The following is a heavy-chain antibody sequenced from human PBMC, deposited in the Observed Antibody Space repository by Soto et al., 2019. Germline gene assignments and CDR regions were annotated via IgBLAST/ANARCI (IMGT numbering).Heavy chain of an antibody. CDR1: GGSISNYY. CDR3: ARDREDKVHYYGMDV. CDR2: IYYSGGT. D-gene: IGHD5-12*01. Sequence: QVQLQESGPGLVKPSETLSLTCTVSGGSISNYYWSWIRQPPGKGLEWIGNIYYSGGTNYNPSLKSRVTISVDMCKTQFSLTLSSVTAADTAVYYCARDREDKVHYYGMDVWGQGTTVAVSS. V-gene: IGHV4-59*01. J-gene: IGHJ6*02.